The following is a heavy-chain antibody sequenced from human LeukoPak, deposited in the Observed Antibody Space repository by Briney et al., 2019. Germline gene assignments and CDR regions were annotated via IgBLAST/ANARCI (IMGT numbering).Heavy chain of an antibody. CDR2: IIPIFGTA. D-gene: IGHD6-13*01. V-gene: IGHV1-69*13. CDR1: GGTFSSYA. Sequence: GASVKVSCKASGGTFSSYAISWVRQAPGQGPEWMGGIIPIFGTANYAQKFQGRVTITADESTSTAYMELSSLRSEDTAVYYCARNMYSSSWLPETQNWRMDVWGQGTTVTVSS. J-gene: IGHJ6*02. CDR3: ARNMYSSSWLPETQNWRMDV.